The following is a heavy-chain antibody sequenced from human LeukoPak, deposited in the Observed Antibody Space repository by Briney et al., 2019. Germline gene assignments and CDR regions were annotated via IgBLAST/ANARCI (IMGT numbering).Heavy chain of an antibody. CDR3: ARGDAFSGDH. Sequence: GGSLRLSCAVSGFSFTNFWMSWVRQAPGRGLEWVANIHPEGNEKYHVESVKGRFTISRDNTKNLLFLQMNGLRVENTAVYYCARGDAFSGDHWGQGTLVTVSS. J-gene: IGHJ4*02. CDR1: GFSFTNFW. CDR2: IHPEGNEK. V-gene: IGHV3-7*04.